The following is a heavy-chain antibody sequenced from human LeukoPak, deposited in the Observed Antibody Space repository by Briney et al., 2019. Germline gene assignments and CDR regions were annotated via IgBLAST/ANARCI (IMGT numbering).Heavy chain of an antibody. CDR2: ISYDGSNK. CDR1: GFTFSSYA. Sequence: PGGSLRLSCVGSGFTFSSYAVHWVRQAPGKGLEWVAVISYDGSNKHYADSVKGRFTISRDNSKNSLYLQMNSLRAEDTAVYYCARDDGYSYGSRSYYHYAMDVWGQGTTVTVSS. J-gene: IGHJ6*02. D-gene: IGHD5-18*01. V-gene: IGHV3-30-3*01. CDR3: ARDDGYSYGSRSYYHYAMDV.